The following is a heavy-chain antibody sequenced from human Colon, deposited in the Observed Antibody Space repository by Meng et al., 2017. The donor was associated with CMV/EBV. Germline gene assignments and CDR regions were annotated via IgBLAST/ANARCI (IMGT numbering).Heavy chain of an antibody. D-gene: IGHD6-6*01. CDR3: AKDLKYPDYGMDV. J-gene: IGHJ6*02. CDR1: GFTFSSYA. Sequence: GGSLRLSCAASGFTFSSYAMSWVRQAPGKGLEWVSVLYSGGSDSHNADSVKGRFTVSRDNSKNILYLQMNSLRPEDTAVYYCAKDLKYPDYGMDVWGQGTTVTVSS. V-gene: IGHV3-23*03. CDR2: LYSGGSDS.